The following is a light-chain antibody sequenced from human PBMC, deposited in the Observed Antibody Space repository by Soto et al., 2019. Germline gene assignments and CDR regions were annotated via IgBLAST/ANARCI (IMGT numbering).Light chain of an antibody. V-gene: IGLV2-11*01. J-gene: IGLJ2*01. Sequence: QSALTQPRSVSGSPGQSVAISCTGTSSDVGGYNYVSWYQQHPGRAPKLMIYDVSERPSGVPDRFSGSKSGYTASLTISGRQADDEADYYCCSFASRNMVIFGGGTKLTVL. CDR2: DVS. CDR3: CSFASRNMVI. CDR1: SSDVGGYNY.